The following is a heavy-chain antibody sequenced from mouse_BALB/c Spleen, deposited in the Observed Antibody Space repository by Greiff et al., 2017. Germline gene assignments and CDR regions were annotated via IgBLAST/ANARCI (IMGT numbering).Heavy chain of an antibody. CDR3: ARKGGNYYGSSSFDY. Sequence: EVHLVESGGGLVKPGGSLKLSCAASGFAFSSYDMSWVRQTPEKRLEWVAYISSGGGSTYYPDTVKGRFTISRDNAKNTLYLQMSSLKSEDTAMYYCARKGGNYYGSSSFDYWGQGTTLTVSS. CDR2: ISSGGGST. D-gene: IGHD1-1*01. CDR1: GFAFSSYD. V-gene: IGHV5-12-1*01. J-gene: IGHJ2*01.